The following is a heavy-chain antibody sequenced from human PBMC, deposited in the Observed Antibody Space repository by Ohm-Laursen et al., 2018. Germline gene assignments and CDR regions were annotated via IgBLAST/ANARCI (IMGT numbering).Heavy chain of an antibody. V-gene: IGHV3-23*01. Sequence: SLRLSCAASRFPFSIYAMSWVRQAPGKGLEWVSTISVGGSDTYYADSVKGRFTISRDNSKNTLYLQMNSLRAEDTAVYYCAKDVDAATGTTHWSQGTLVTVSS. CDR1: RFPFSIYA. J-gene: IGHJ4*02. CDR2: ISVGGSDT. CDR3: AKDVDAATGTTH. D-gene: IGHD1-1*01.